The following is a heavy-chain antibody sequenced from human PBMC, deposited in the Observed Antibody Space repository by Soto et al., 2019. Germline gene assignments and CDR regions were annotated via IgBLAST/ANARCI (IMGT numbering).Heavy chain of an antibody. D-gene: IGHD3-22*01. CDR2: IYQSGST. J-gene: IGHJ2*01. CDR1: GGSISSYY. Sequence: SETLSLTCTVSGGSISSYYWSWIRQPPGKGLEWIGYIYQSGSTYYNPSLKSRVTISVDWSKNQFALELSSVTAADTAVYYCARESRSSRYDSSGYSQFWFFDLWGRGTLVNVSS. CDR3: ARESRSSRYDSSGYSQFWFFDL. V-gene: IGHV4-59*12.